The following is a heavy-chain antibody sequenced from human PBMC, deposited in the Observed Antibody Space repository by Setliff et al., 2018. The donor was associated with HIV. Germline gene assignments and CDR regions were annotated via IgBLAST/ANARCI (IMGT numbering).Heavy chain of an antibody. Sequence: GGSLRLSCAASGFTFSSYAMSWVRQAPGKGLEWVSAISDSGGDTYYPDSVRGRFTISRDNTKNSVYLQMNSLRAEDTAVYYCVGQFDYTAMATFHHWGLGTLVTVSS. CDR3: VGQFDYTAMATFHH. D-gene: IGHD5-18*01. V-gene: IGHV3-23*01. J-gene: IGHJ4*02. CDR1: GFTFSSYA. CDR2: ISDSGGDT.